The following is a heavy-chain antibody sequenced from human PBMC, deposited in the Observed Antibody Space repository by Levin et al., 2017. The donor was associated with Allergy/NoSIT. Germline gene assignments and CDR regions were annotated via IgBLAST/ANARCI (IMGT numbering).Heavy chain of an antibody. J-gene: IGHJ3*02. Sequence: PGGSLRLSCAVYGGSFSGYYWSWIRQPPGKGLEWIGEINHSGSTNYNPSLKSRVTISVDTSKNQFSLKLSSVTAADTAVYYCARCSVTAAPFIWGQGTMVTVSS. D-gene: IGHD2-21*02. V-gene: IGHV4-34*01. CDR3: ARCSVTAAPFI. CDR1: GGSFSGYY. CDR2: INHSGST.